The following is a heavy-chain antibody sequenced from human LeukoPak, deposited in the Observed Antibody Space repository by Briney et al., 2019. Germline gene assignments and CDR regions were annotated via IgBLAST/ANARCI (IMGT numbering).Heavy chain of an antibody. CDR3: ARCFGARRVGRCPDY. Sequence: SETLSLTCTVSGGSISSYYWSWIRQPPGKGLEWIGYIYYSGSTNYNPSLKRRVTISVDTSKNQFSLKLSSVTAADTAVYYCARCFGARRVGRCPDYWGQGTLVTVSS. CDR2: IYYSGST. V-gene: IGHV4-59*01. CDR1: GGSISSYY. J-gene: IGHJ4*02. D-gene: IGHD3-10*01.